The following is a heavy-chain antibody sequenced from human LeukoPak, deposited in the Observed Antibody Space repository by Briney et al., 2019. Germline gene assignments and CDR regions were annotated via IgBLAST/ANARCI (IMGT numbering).Heavy chain of an antibody. D-gene: IGHD5-18*01. V-gene: IGHV3-74*01. CDR2: INSDGSST. CDR3: ARAGSTWLAFDV. CDR1: GFTFSSYA. J-gene: IGHJ3*01. Sequence: GGSLRLSCAASGFTFSSYAMSWVRQAPGKGLVWVSRINSDGSSTRYADFVKGRFTISRDNAENTLHLQLNSLRAEDTAVYYCARAGSTWLAFDVWGQGTMVTVSP.